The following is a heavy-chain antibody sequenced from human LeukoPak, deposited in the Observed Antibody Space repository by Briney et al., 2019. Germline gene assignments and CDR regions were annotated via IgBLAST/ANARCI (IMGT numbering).Heavy chain of an antibody. CDR2: IGSSSSAI. CDR1: GFSFTTYN. J-gene: IGHJ6*02. V-gene: IGHV3-48*02. Sequence: GGSLRLSCAASGFSFTTYNMNWVRQAPGKGLEWVSYIGSSSSAIYYADSVKGRFTISRDNAKNTLYLQMNSLRDEDTAVYYCARDANYYYCMDVWGQGTTVTVSS. CDR3: ARDANYYYCMDV.